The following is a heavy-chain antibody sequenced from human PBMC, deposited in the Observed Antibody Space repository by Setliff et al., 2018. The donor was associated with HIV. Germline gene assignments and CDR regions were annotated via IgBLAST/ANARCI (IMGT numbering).Heavy chain of an antibody. CDR2: INPSGGST. CDR1: GYTFTSYY. Sequence: ASVKVSCKASGYTFTSYYVHWVRQAPGQGLEWMGIINPSGGSTSYAQKFQGRVTMTRDTSTSTVYMELSSLRSEDTAVYYCARVSSTSCYGGPCRRTPRDYYYYYYMDVWGKGTTVTVSS. CDR3: ARVSSTSCYGGPCRRTPRDYYYYYYMDV. V-gene: IGHV1-46*01. D-gene: IGHD2-2*01. J-gene: IGHJ6*03.